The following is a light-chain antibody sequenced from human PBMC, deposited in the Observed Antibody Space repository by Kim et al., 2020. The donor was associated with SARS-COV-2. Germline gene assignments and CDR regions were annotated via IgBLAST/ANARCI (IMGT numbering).Light chain of an antibody. CDR2: GAS. CDR3: HQYGNSPLT. J-gene: IGKJ1*01. V-gene: IGKV3-20*01. CDR1: QSFAINY. Sequence: RGESANLSGRTSQSFAINYFAWNQQKPGQTTRLLIYGASSRATGIPDRFSGSGSGTDFTLTISRLEPEDSAVYYCHQYGNSPLTFGQGTKVDIK.